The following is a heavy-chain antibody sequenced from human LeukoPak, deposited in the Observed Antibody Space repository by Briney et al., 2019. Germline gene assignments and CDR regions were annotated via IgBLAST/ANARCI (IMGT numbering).Heavy chain of an antibody. CDR3: ARGIYAGSGYYDC. CDR1: GGTFSSYA. Sequence: GASVKVSCKASGGTFSSYAISWVRQAPGQGLEWMGRIIPILGIANYAQKFQGRVTITADKSTSTAYMELSRLRSDDTAVYYCARGIYAGSGYYDCWGQGTLVTVSS. V-gene: IGHV1-69*04. D-gene: IGHD3-22*01. J-gene: IGHJ4*02. CDR2: IIPILGIA.